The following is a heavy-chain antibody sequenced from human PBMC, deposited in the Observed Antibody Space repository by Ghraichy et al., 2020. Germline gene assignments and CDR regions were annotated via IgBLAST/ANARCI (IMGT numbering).Heavy chain of an antibody. Sequence: GRRAPGKGLGWGANRKADGRRRSYADSGKARFIISRDNARNSIYLQMNSLADEDTAVYYCARVSYEDEGMDVWGQGTTVTVSS. D-gene: IGHD3-3*01. V-gene: IGHV3-7*01. CDR2: RKADGRRR. CDR3: ARVSYEDEGMDV. J-gene: IGHJ6*02.